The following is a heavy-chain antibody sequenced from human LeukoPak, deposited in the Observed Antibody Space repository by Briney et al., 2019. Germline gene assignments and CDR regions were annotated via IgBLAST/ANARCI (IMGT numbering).Heavy chain of an antibody. Sequence: SVKVSCKASGGTFSSYAISWVRQAPGQGLEWMGRIIPMLGIANYAQKFQGRVTITADKSTSTAYMELSSLRSEDTAVYYCARDNYYGSGSYYNGFEFAFDIWGQGTMVTVSS. CDR2: IIPMLGIA. D-gene: IGHD3-10*01. J-gene: IGHJ3*02. CDR1: GGTFSSYA. CDR3: ARDNYYGSGSYYNGFEFAFDI. V-gene: IGHV1-69*04.